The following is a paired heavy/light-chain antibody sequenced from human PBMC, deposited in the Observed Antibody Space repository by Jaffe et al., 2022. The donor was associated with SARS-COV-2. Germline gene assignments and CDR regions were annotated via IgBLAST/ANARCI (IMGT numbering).Light chain of an antibody. V-gene: IGLV1-51*01. J-gene: IGLJ1*01. CDR3: GTWDSSLSTRV. CDR1: SSNIGTNL. Sequence: QSVLTQPPSVSAAPGQKVTISCSGSSSNIGTNLVSWYQQFPGTAPKLLIYDDNKRPSGIPDRFSGSKSGTSATLGITGLQTGDEADYYCGTWDSSLSTRVFGTGTKVTVL. CDR2: DDN.
Heavy chain of an antibody. Sequence: QVTLKETGPVLVNPTETLTLTCTVSGFSLSNARMGVSWIRQPPGRALEWLAHIFSTDEKSYNISLTSRLTISKDTSKSQVVLTMTNMDPVDTATYYCARIVLDYNVFTGYYKGDYFFDFWGQGTLVTVPS. CDR2: IFSTDEK. D-gene: IGHD3-9*01. CDR3: ARIVLDYNVFTGYYKGDYFFDF. CDR1: GFSLSNARMG. J-gene: IGHJ4*02. V-gene: IGHV2-26*01.